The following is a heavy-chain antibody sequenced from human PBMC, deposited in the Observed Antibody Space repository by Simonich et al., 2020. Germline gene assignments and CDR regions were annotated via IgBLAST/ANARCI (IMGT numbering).Heavy chain of an antibody. D-gene: IGHD2-2*01. CDR3: ARDPVVPAAIRNAFDI. CDR2: IKPNSGGT. Sequence: QVQLVQSGAEVKKPGASVKVSCKASGYTFTGYYMHWVRQAPGQGLEWMGWIKPNSGGTNYAQKFQGRGTMTRDTSISTAYMELSRLRSDDTAVYYCARDPVVPAAIRNAFDIWGQGTMVTVSS. J-gene: IGHJ3*02. CDR1: GYTFTGYY. V-gene: IGHV1-2*02.